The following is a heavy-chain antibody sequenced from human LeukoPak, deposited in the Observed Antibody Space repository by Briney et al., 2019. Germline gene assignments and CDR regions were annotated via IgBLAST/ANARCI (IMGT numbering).Heavy chain of an antibody. CDR2: IYYNGAT. Sequence: SETLSLTCTVSGGSISTSNYYWGWIRQPPGKGLEWIGTIYYNGATQYNPSLKSRVTISVDTSKNQFSLRLSSVTAADTAVYYCAREDRVGAKMGGDHWGQGTLVTVSS. CDR3: AREDRVGAKMGGDH. J-gene: IGHJ4*02. V-gene: IGHV4-39*01. D-gene: IGHD1-26*01. CDR1: GGSISTSNYY.